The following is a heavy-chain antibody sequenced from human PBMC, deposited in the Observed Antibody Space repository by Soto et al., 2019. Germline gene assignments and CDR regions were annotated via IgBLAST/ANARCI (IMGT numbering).Heavy chain of an antibody. CDR2: IYSGGST. Sequence: EVQLVESGGGLVQPGGSLRLSCAASGFTVSSNYMSWVRQAPGKGLEWVSVIYSGGSTYYADSVKGRCTISRHNSKNTLYLQMNSLRAEDTAVYYCAREAVAGNGGFDYWGQGTLVTVSS. J-gene: IGHJ4*02. D-gene: IGHD6-19*01. CDR3: AREAVAGNGGFDY. V-gene: IGHV3-53*04. CDR1: GFTVSSNY.